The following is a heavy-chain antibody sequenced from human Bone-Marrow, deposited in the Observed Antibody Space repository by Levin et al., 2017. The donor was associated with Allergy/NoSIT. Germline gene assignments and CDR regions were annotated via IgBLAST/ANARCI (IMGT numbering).Heavy chain of an antibody. D-gene: IGHD3-10*01. J-gene: IGHJ4*02. V-gene: IGHV5-51*01. CDR2: IYPGDSDT. Sequence: GGSLRLSCKGSGYSFTSYWIGWVRQMPGKGLEWMGIIYPGDSDTRYSPSFQGQVTISADKSISTAYLQWSSLKASDTAMYYCARLPGYGSGSDYFGSWGQGTLVTVSS. CDR3: ARLPGYGSGSDYFGS. CDR1: GYSFTSYW.